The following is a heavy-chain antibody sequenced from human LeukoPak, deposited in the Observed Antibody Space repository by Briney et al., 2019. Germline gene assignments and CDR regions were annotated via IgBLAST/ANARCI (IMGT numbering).Heavy chain of an antibody. J-gene: IGHJ4*02. Sequence: SETLSLTCAVSGYSISSGYYWGWIRQPPGKGLEWIGSIYHSGSTYYNPSLKSRVTISVDTSKNQFSLKLSSVTAADTAVYYCASPAGYWGQGTLDTVSS. D-gene: IGHD6-13*01. CDR1: GYSISSGYY. CDR2: IYHSGST. V-gene: IGHV4-38-2*01. CDR3: ASPAGY.